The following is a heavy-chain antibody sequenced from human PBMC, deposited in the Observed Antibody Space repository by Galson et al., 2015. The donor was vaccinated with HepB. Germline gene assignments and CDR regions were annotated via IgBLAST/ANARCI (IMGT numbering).Heavy chain of an antibody. V-gene: IGHV1-24*01. CDR2: LDPERDET. CDR3: ATSFPPSRSYDYFDH. CDR1: GYPLSELS. J-gene: IGHJ4*01. D-gene: IGHD1-26*01. Sequence: SVKVSCKVSGYPLSELSIHWVRQTPGKGLEWIGGLDPERDETIYAQKFQVRVSMTEDTSTDTAYMDLSTLTADDTAIYYCATSFPPSRSYDYFDHWGHGTLVTVSS.